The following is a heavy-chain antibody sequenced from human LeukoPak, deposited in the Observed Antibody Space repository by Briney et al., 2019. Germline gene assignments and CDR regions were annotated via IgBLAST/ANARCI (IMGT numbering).Heavy chain of an antibody. D-gene: IGHD1-26*01. J-gene: IGHJ6*02. V-gene: IGHV3-21*01. CDR2: ISSSSSYI. CDR3: VKAVGAKGDYYYYYGMDV. CDR1: GFTFSSYS. Sequence: GGSLRLSCAASGFTFSSYSMNWVRQAPGKGLEWVSSISSSSSYIYYADSVKGRFTISRDNSKNTLYLQMSSLRAEDTAVYYCVKAVGAKGDYYYYYGMDVWGQGTTVTVSS.